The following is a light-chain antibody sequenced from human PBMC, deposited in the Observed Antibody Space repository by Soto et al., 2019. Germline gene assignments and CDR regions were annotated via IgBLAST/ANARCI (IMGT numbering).Light chain of an antibody. J-gene: IGKJ1*01. CDR2: DAS. V-gene: IGKV1-5*01. Sequence: DIQMTQSPSTLSASVGDRVTITCRASQSISSWLAWYQQKPGKAPKLLIYDASSLESGVPSRFSGSGSGTEFTLTICSLQPDDFATYYCQQYNSYSWVFGQGTKVEIK. CDR3: QQYNSYSWV. CDR1: QSISSW.